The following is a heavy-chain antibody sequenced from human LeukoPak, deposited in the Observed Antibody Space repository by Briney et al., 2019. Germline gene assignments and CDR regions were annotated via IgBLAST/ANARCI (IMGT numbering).Heavy chain of an antibody. Sequence: GGSLRLSCAAFGFTFSNFAMSWVRQSPGKGLEWVAVISERARRTYYAGSVKGRFSISRDDSDNTLYLQMNSLRDEDTAIYYCAKGAWLDWWGRGTPVTVSS. V-gene: IGHV3-23*01. J-gene: IGHJ4*02. CDR3: AKGAWLDW. CDR1: GFTFSNFA. CDR2: ISERARRT.